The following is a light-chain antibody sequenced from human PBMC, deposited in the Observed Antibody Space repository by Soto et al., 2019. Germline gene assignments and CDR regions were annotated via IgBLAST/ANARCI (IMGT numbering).Light chain of an antibody. CDR3: QQYSSSFT. J-gene: IGKJ3*01. V-gene: IGKV3-20*01. CDR1: QSVTSSY. Sequence: EIVLTQSPGTLSLSPGERATLSCRASQSVTSSYLAWYQQKPGQAPRLLIYGASIRATGIPDRFSGSGSGTDFTLIISRLEPEDFAVYFCQQYSSSFTFGPGTKLDI. CDR2: GAS.